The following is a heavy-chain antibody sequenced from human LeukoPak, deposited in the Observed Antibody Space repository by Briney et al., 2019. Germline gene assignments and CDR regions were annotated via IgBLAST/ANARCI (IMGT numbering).Heavy chain of an antibody. Sequence: GGSLRLSCVASGFTFSRYWVTWVRQAPGKGLEWVANIKDDGHEKNYVDSVKGRFTISRDNAMNSMYLQMDSLRVEDTAVYYCGRDFTGFFDYWGQGTLVTVSS. CDR2: IKDDGHEK. CDR3: GRDFTGFFDY. D-gene: IGHD3-10*01. V-gene: IGHV3-7*03. CDR1: GFTFSRYW. J-gene: IGHJ4*02.